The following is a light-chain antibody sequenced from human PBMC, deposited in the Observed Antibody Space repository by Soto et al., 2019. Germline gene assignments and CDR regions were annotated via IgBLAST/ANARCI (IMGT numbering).Light chain of an antibody. CDR1: QSVNNNY. V-gene: IGKV3-20*01. Sequence: EIVLTQSPGTLSLSPGERATLSCRASQSVNNNYLGWYQQKPGQAPRLLIFGASNRATGIPDRFSGSGSGTDFTLTITRLDPEDFAVYYCQQYGSSPYTFGQGTKLEIK. J-gene: IGKJ2*01. CDR3: QQYGSSPYT. CDR2: GAS.